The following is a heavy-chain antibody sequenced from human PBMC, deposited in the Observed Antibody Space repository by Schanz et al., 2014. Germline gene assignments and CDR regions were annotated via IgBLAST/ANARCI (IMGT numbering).Heavy chain of an antibody. CDR3: ARDRDQWDGNCCDF. CDR2: INPSGVST. CDR1: GGTFTSYS. D-gene: IGHD1-26*01. V-gene: IGHV1-46*01. J-gene: IGHJ4*02. Sequence: QVLLVQSGAEVKKPGSSVNISCKASGGTFTSYSMHWVRQAPGQGLEWLGIINPSGVSTSSAQEFQGRVTMTRDTSTSTLQMELSSLRSDDTAVYYCARDRDQWDGNCCDFWGQGTLVTVSS.